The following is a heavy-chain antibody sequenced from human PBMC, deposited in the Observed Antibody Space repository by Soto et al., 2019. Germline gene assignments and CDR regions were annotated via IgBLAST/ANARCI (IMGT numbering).Heavy chain of an antibody. V-gene: IGHV4-39*01. J-gene: IGHJ6*04. Sequence: QLQLQESGPGLVKPSETLSLTCTVSGGSISSSSYYWGWIRQPPGKGLEWIGSIYYSGSTYYNPSLKSRVPISVDTSKNQFSLKLSSVTAADTAVYYCARLLRSRNLAARGPIVMDVWGKGTTVTVSS. CDR2: IYYSGST. D-gene: IGHD6-6*01. CDR3: ARLLRSRNLAARGPIVMDV. CDR1: GGSISSSSYY.